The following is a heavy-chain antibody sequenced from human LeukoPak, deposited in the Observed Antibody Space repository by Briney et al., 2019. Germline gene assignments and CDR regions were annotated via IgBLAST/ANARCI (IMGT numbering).Heavy chain of an antibody. CDR1: GFTFSSYS. CDR3: ARESAYSSSALGAFDI. CDR2: ISSSSSYI. J-gene: IGHJ3*02. D-gene: IGHD6-6*01. V-gene: IGHV3-21*01. Sequence: GGSLRLSCAASGFTFSSYSMNWVRQAPGKGLEWVSSISSSSSYIYYADSVKGRFTISRDNAKNSLYLQMNSLRAEDTAVYYCARESAYSSSALGAFDIWGQGTMVTVSS.